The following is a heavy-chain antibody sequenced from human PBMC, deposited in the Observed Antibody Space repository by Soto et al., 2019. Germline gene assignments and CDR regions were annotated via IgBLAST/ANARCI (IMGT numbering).Heavy chain of an antibody. CDR3: ARDRGRTAAADYHYFYYGMDV. D-gene: IGHD6-13*01. CDR1: GFTFSSYA. Sequence: GGSLRLSCAASGFTFSSYAMHWVRQAPGKGLEWVAVISYDGSNTYYADSVKGRFTISRDNSKNTLYLQMNSVRAEDTAVYYCARDRGRTAAADYHYFYYGMDVWGQGTTVTVSS. J-gene: IGHJ6*02. V-gene: IGHV3-30*04. CDR2: ISYDGSNT.